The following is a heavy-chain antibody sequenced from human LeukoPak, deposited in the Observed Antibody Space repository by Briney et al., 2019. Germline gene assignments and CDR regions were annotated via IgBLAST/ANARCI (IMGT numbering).Heavy chain of an antibody. CDR2: INPNGGGT. J-gene: IGHJ5*02. CDR3: ARDYGSGSYYNLYNWFDP. Sequence: ASVKVSCKASGYTFTGYYMHWVRQAPGQGLEWMGWINPNGGGTNYAQKFQGRVTMTRDTSISTAYMELSRLRSDDTAVYYCARDYGSGSYYNLYNWFDPWGQGTLVTVSS. V-gene: IGHV1-2*02. D-gene: IGHD3-10*01. CDR1: GYTFTGYY.